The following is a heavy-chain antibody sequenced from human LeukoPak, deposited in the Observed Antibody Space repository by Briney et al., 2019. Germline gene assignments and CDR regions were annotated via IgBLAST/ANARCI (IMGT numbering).Heavy chain of an antibody. CDR2: INPNSGGT. V-gene: IGHV1-2*02. CDR3: ARGRHSTMVRGATSWFDP. CDR1: GYTFTGYY. J-gene: IGHJ5*02. Sequence: GESLKISCKASGYTFTGYYMHWVRQAPGQGLEWMGWINPNSGGTNYAQKFQGRVTMTRDTSISTAYMELSRLRSDDTAVYYCARGRHSTMVRGATSWFDPWGQGTLVTVSS. D-gene: IGHD3-10*01.